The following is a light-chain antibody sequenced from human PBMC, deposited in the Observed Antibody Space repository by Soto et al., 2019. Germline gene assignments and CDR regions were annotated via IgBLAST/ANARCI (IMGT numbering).Light chain of an antibody. CDR3: SSYTSSSTLLYV. CDR1: SSDVGGYNY. J-gene: IGLJ1*01. CDR2: EVS. Sequence: QSVVTQPASVSGSPGQSITISCTGTSSDVGGYNYVSWYQQHPGKAPKLMIYEVSNRPSGVSNRFSGSKSGNTASLTISGLQAEGEADYYCSSYTSSSTLLYVFGTGTKVTVL. V-gene: IGLV2-14*01.